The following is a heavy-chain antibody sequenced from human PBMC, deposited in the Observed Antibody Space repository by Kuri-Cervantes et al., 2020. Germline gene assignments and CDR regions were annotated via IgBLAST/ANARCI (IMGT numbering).Heavy chain of an antibody. CDR2: IYYSGST. J-gene: IGHJ4*02. CDR3: ARELIKNYYDSWGFDY. D-gene: IGHD3-22*01. CDR1: GGSISSGDYY. Sequence: SETLSLTCTVSGGSISSGDYYWSWIRQPPGKGLEWIGYIYYSGSTYYNPSLKSRVTISVDKSKNQFSLKLSSVTAADTAVYYCARELIKNYYDSWGFDYWGQGTLVTVSS. V-gene: IGHV4-30-4*01.